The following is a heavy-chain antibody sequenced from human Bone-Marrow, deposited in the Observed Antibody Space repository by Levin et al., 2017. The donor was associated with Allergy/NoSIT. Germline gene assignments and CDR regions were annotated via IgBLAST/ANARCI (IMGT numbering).Heavy chain of an antibody. CDR1: GGSISLGDYD. J-gene: IGHJ6*03. CDR2: VYSSGSP. D-gene: IGHD2-2*01. V-gene: IGHV4-61*09. Sequence: PSETLSLTCTVSGGSISLGDYDWNWIRQPAGKGLEWIGHVYSSGSPNYNPSLESRVTISRDRSKNQFSLTVHSVTAADTGVYYCARYCSSTSCRLGAAVACKNSFFYQCYMDVWGKGTTVTVSS. CDR3: ARYCSSTSCRLGAAVACKNSFFYQCYMDV.